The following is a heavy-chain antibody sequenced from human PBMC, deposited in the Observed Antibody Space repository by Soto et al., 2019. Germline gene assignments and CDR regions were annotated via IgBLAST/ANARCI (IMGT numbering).Heavy chain of an antibody. CDR1: GGSFSGYY. CDR3: AFYCDGGNRDFLDF. D-gene: IGHD2-21*01. J-gene: IGHJ4*02. V-gene: IGHV4-34*01. CDR2: INHSGST. Sequence: PSETLSLTCAVYGGSFSGYYWRWIRQPPGKGLEWIGEINHSGSTNYNPSLKSRVTISVDTSKNQFSLKLSSVTAADTAVYYCAFYCDGGNRDFLDFWGQGTLVTVSS.